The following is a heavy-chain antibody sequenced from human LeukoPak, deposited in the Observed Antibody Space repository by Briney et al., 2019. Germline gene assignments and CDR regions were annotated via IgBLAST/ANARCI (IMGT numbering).Heavy chain of an antibody. CDR2: ITDSGGGA. Sequence: GGSLRLSCAASGFTFNNYAMSWVRQAPGKGLEWVSIITDSGGGAYYADSVKGRCTISRDNSKNTLYLQMNSLRAEDTALYYCAKAQRGYGRPFDYWGQGTLVTVSS. V-gene: IGHV3-23*01. J-gene: IGHJ4*02. CDR1: GFTFNNYA. D-gene: IGHD5-18*01. CDR3: AKAQRGYGRPFDY.